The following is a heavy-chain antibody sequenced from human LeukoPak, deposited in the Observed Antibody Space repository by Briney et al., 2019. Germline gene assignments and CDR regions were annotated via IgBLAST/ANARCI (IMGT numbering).Heavy chain of an antibody. J-gene: IGHJ4*02. CDR2: SSSGGTTI. CDR3: AKSFMD. V-gene: IGHV3-48*01. D-gene: IGHD3-10*01. Sequence: GRSLRLSCAASGFTFSSYGMNWVRQAPGKGLEWGSHSSSGGTTIYYADTVKGRFTISRDKAKNSLYLQMNGLRAEDTAVYYCAKSFMDWGQGTLVTVSS. CDR1: GFTFSSYG.